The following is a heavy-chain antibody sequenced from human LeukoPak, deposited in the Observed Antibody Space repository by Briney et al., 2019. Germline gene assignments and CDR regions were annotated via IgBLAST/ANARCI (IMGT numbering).Heavy chain of an antibody. V-gene: IGHV3-74*01. D-gene: IGHD6-13*01. CDR1: GFTFSSYW. Sequence: PGGSLRLSCAASGFTFSSYWMHWVRQAPGKGLVWVSRINSDGSSTSYADSVKGRFTISRDNAKNTLYLQMNSLRAEDTAVYYCARGQAQQRLVSPWNYYYMDVWGKGTTVTISS. CDR2: INSDGSST. CDR3: ARGQAQQRLVSPWNYYYMDV. J-gene: IGHJ6*03.